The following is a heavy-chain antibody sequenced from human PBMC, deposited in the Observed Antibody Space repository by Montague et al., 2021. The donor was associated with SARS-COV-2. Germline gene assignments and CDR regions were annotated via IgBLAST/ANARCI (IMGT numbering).Heavy chain of an antibody. CDR1: RFTFRTFW. D-gene: IGHD3-22*01. Sequence: SLRLSCAPSRFTFRTFWMTWFRQVPGKGLEWVANIKQVGSAKYYVDSVKGRFTISRDNAKNSLYLQLDSLRAEDTAVYYCARGYDSSGYQYWGQGTLVTVSS. CDR3: ARGYDSSGYQY. CDR2: IKQVGSAK. J-gene: IGHJ4*02. V-gene: IGHV3-7*05.